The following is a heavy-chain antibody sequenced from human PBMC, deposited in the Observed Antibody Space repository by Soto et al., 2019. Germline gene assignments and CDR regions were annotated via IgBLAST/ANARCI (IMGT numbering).Heavy chain of an antibody. Sequence: ASVKVSCKASGYTFNRYYMHWVRQAPGQGLEWMGMINPSGTITSCAQKFQGRVTMARDTSTSTLYMDLSSLTSEDTAVYYCTRGSLLEWSYMDVWGQGTTVTVSS. CDR1: GYTFNRYY. D-gene: IGHD3-3*01. CDR3: TRGSLLEWSYMDV. J-gene: IGHJ6*02. V-gene: IGHV1-46*02. CDR2: INPSGTIT.